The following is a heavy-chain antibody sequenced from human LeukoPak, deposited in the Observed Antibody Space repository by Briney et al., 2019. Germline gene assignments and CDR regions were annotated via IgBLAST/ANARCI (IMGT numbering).Heavy chain of an antibody. CDR3: AKPVIDHDSSGYPGAGAFDI. Sequence: GGTLRLSCAASGFTFSSYGMHWVRQAPGEGLEWVAFIRYDGSNKYYADSVKGRFTISRDNSKNTLYLQMNSLRAEDTAVYYCAKPVIDHDSSGYPGAGAFDIWGQGTMVTVSS. CDR1: GFTFSSYG. V-gene: IGHV3-30*02. J-gene: IGHJ3*02. CDR2: IRYDGSNK. D-gene: IGHD3-22*01.